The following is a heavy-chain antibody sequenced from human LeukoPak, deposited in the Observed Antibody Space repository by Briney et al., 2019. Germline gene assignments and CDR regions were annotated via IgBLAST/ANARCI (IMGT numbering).Heavy chain of an antibody. D-gene: IGHD6-13*01. Sequence: SETLSLTCAVYGGSFSGYYWSWIRQPPGKGLEWIGEINHSGSTNYNPSLKSRVTISVDTSKNQFSLKLSSVTAAGTAVYYCARVAAAGAWGLDYWGQGTLVTVSS. CDR1: GGSFSGYY. CDR3: ARVAAAGAWGLDY. V-gene: IGHV4-34*01. CDR2: INHSGST. J-gene: IGHJ4*02.